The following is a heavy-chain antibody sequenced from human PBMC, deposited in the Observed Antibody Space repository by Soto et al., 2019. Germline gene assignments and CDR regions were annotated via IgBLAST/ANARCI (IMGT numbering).Heavy chain of an antibody. V-gene: IGHV1-3*01. Sequence: ASVKVSCKASGYTFTSYAMHWVRQAPGQRLEWMGWINAGNGNTKYSQKFQGRVTITRDTSASTAYMELSSLRSEDTAVYYCARDQGSIAAAGTQLAHWGQGTLVTVSS. J-gene: IGHJ4*02. CDR3: ARDQGSIAAAGTQLAH. CDR2: INAGNGNT. D-gene: IGHD6-13*01. CDR1: GYTFTSYA.